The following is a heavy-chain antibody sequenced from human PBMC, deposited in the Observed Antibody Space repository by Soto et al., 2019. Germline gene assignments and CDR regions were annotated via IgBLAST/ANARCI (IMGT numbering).Heavy chain of an antibody. CDR2: IFSDNER. CDR1: GFSLTTGKMG. V-gene: IGHV2-26*01. Sequence: QVTLKESGPALVKPTETRTLTCTVSGFSLTTGKMGVSWIGQPPGKALEWLAHIFSDNERSYSTSLQGRLTISKDTSGSQVVLSMTNVDPVDTATYYCARMHVDSYQFYYALDVWGQGTTVTVSS. J-gene: IGHJ6*02. D-gene: IGHD4-17*01. CDR3: ARMHVDSYQFYYALDV.